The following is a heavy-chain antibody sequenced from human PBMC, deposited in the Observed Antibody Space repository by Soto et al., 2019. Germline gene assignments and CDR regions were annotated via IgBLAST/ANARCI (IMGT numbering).Heavy chain of an antibody. CDR1: VYTITVDG. D-gene: IGHD4-17*01. J-gene: IGHJ6*02. Sequence: ASVKVSCKASVYTITVDGISCRSQAPGQGLEWMGWISAYNGNTNYAQKLQGRVTMTTDTSTSTAYMELRSLRSDDTAVYYCARDPPVTQPYYYYGMDVWGQGTTVTVSS. CDR3: ARDPPVTQPYYYYGMDV. V-gene: IGHV1-18*01. CDR2: ISAYNGNT.